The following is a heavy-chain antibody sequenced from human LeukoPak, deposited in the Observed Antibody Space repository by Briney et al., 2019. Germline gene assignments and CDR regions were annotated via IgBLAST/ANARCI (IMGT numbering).Heavy chain of an antibody. CDR2: IKVDGTEK. Sequence: GGSLRLSCAASGFSFSAYWMSWVRQAPGKGLEWVANIKVDGTEKYYVDSVKGRFTISRDNAKNSLSLQMSGLRAEDTAVYYCARDWNGSGTAFDHWGQGTLVTVSS. CDR3: ARDWNGSGTAFDH. D-gene: IGHD1-1*01. V-gene: IGHV3-7*05. J-gene: IGHJ4*02. CDR1: GFSFSAYW.